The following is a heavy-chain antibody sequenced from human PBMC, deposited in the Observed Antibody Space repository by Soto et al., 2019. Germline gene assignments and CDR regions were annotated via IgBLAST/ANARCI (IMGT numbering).Heavy chain of an antibody. Sequence: QITLKESGPTLVKPKETLTLTCTFSGFSLSTSGVGVGWIRQPPGKALEWLALIYWDDDKRYSPSLKSRLTVTKDTSKNQVVLTMINMDPVDTATYYCAHRPGLDWYGEQENYYDSLGHSFDYWGPGTLVTVSS. J-gene: IGHJ4*02. CDR2: IYWDDDK. CDR1: GFSLSTSGVG. V-gene: IGHV2-5*02. D-gene: IGHD3-22*01. CDR3: AHRPGLDWYGEQENYYDSLGHSFDY.